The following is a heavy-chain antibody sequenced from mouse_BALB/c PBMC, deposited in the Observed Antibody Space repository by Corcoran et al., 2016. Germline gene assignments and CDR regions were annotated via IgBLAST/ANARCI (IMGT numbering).Heavy chain of an antibody. CDR1: GYTFTNYG. CDR2: INTYNGEP. CDR3: SREPYAMDY. V-gene: IGHV9-1*02. J-gene: IGHJ4*01. Sequence: QIQLVQSGPELKKPGETVKISCKASGYTFTNYGMNWVKQAPGKGLKLMGWINTYNGEPTYADDFKGRFAFSLETSASTAYLQINNLKNEDMATYFCSREPYAMDYWGQGTSVTVSS.